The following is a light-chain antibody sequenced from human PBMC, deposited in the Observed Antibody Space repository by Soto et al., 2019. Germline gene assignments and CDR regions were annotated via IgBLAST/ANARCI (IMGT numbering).Light chain of an antibody. V-gene: IGKV1-5*01. J-gene: IGKJ3*01. CDR2: DAS. CDR3: LQYNTLFPT. CDR1: QSISSW. Sequence: DIQMTQSPSTLSASVGDRVTITCRASQSISSWLAWYQQKPGKAPKLLIYDASSLESGVPSRFSGSGSGTEFTLTISSLQPDDFATYYCLQYNTLFPTFGPGTKVDIK.